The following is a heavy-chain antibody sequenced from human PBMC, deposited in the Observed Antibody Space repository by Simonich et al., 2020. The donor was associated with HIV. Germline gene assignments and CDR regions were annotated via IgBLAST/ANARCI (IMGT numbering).Heavy chain of an antibody. CDR3: ARLLILFGGYYFDY. CDR1: GGSISSSSYY. D-gene: IGHD3-16*01. CDR2: IYYSGST. V-gene: IGHV4-39*01. Sequence: QLQLQESGPGLVKPSETLSLTCTVSGGSISSSSYYWGWIRQPPGKGLEWIGSIYYSGSTYYNPSLSSRVTISVDTSKNQFSLKLSSVTAADTAVYYCARLLILFGGYYFDYWGQGTLVTVSS. J-gene: IGHJ4*02.